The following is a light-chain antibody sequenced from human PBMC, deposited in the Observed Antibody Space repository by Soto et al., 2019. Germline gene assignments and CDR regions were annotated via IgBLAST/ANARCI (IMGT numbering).Light chain of an antibody. J-gene: IGKJ1*01. CDR3: QQSWT. Sequence: DIQMTQSPSTLSASVGDRVTITCRASQSISNWLAWYQKKPGKVPKRLIYKESSLESGVPSRFSGSRSGTEFTLAISSLQPDDFATYYCQQSWTFGQGTKLEIK. V-gene: IGKV1-5*03. CDR1: QSISNW. CDR2: KES.